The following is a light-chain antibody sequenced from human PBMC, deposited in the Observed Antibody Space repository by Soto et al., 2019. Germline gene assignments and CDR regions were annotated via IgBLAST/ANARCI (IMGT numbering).Light chain of an antibody. CDR2: DTN. Sequence: QSVLTQPPSVSAAPGQRVTISCSGTTPNIGSNSVSWYLQVPGTVPKLLIYDTNKRPSGIPDRISASKSGSSATLDITGLQTEDEADYYCATWDSSLKIGVFGGGTKVTVL. J-gene: IGLJ3*02. CDR3: ATWDSSLKIGV. V-gene: IGLV1-51*01. CDR1: TPNIGSNS.